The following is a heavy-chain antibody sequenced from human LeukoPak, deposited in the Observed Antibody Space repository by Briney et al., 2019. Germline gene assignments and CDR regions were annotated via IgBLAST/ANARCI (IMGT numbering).Heavy chain of an antibody. J-gene: IGHJ5*02. CDR1: GGSFSGYY. CDR2: IYYSGST. V-gene: IGHV4-31*11. CDR3: ARIRVVTVENWFDP. Sequence: SETLSLTCAVYGGSFSGYYWSWIRQHPGKGLEWIGYIYYSGSTYYNPSLKSRVTISVDTSKNQFSLKLSSVTAADTAVYYCARIRVVTVENWFDPWGQGTLVTVSS. D-gene: IGHD3-3*01.